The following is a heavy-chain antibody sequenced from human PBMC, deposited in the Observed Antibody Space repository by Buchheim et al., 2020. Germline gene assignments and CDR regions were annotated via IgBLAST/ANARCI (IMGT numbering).Heavy chain of an antibody. D-gene: IGHD2-21*02. J-gene: IGHJ4*02. CDR2: ISYDGSNK. Sequence: QVQLVESGGGVVQPGRSLRLSCAASGFTFSSYGMHWVRQAPGKGLEWVAVISYDGSNKYYADSVKGRFTISRDNSKNTLYLQMNSLRAEDTAVYYCTRMGAYCGGNCYPFDYWGQGTL. CDR1: GFTFSSYG. CDR3: TRMGAYCGGNCYPFDY. V-gene: IGHV3-30*03.